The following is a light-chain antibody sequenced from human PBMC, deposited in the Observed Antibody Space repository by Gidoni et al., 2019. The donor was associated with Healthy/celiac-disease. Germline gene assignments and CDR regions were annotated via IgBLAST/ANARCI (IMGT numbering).Light chain of an antibody. J-gene: IGKJ4*01. Sequence: DIQMTQSPSSLPASVGDRVTITCQASQDISNYLNWYQQKPGKAPKLLIYDASNLETGVPSRFSGSGSGTDFTFTISSLQPEDIATYYCQQYDNLPVTFXGXTKVEIK. V-gene: IGKV1-33*01. CDR3: QQYDNLPVT. CDR1: QDISNY. CDR2: DAS.